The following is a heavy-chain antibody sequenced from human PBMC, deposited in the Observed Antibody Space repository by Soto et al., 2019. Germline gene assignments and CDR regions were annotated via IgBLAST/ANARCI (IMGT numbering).Heavy chain of an antibody. D-gene: IGHD1-26*01. CDR2: IIPIFGTA. CDR3: ASDSVGATSLDY. CDR1: GGTFSSYA. V-gene: IGHV1-69*06. J-gene: IGHJ4*02. Sequence: SVKVSCKASGGTFSSYAISWVRQAPGQGLEWMGGIIPIFGTANYAQKFQGRVTITADKSTSTAYMELSSLRSEDTAVYYCASDSVGATSLDYWGQGTLVTVSS.